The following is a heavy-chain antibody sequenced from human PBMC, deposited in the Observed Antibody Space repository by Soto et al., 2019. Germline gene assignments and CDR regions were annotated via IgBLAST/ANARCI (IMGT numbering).Heavy chain of an antibody. CDR2: ISYDGSNK. CDR1: GFTFSSFG. V-gene: IGHV3-30*03. J-gene: IGHJ4*02. CDR3: ARDGSVGDTAMVDLRYYFDY. Sequence: GGSLRLSCAASGFTFSSFGMHWVRQAPGKGLEWVAVISYDGSNKYYAVSVKGRFTISRDNSKNTLFLQMNSLRAEDTAVYYCARDGSVGDTAMVDLRYYFDYWGQGTLVTVSS. D-gene: IGHD5-18*01.